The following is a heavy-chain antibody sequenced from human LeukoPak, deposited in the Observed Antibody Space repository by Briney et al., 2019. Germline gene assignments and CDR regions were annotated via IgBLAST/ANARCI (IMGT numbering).Heavy chain of an antibody. J-gene: IGHJ4*02. D-gene: IGHD5-18*01. CDR1: GGTFSSYA. Sequence: SVKVSCKASGGTFSSYAISWVRQAPGQGLEWMGGIIPIFGTANYAQKLQGRVTMTTDTSTSTAYMELRGLRSDDTAVYYCARVDTAMAPGFDYWGQGTLVTVSS. CDR3: ARVDTAMAPGFDY. V-gene: IGHV1-69*05. CDR2: IIPIFGTA.